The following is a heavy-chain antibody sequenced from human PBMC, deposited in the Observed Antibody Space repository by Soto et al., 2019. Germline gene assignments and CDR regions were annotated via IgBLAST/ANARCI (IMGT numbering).Heavy chain of an antibody. CDR1: GFTVSSNY. CDR3: ARVTGNDAFDI. CDR2: IYSGGST. J-gene: IGHJ3*02. V-gene: IGHV3-66*01. Sequence: PGGSLRLSCAASGFTVSSNYMSWVRQAPGKGLEWVSVIYSGGSTYYADSVKGRFTISRDNSKNTLYLQMNSLRAEDTAVYYCARVTGNDAFDIWGQGTMVTVSS. D-gene: IGHD1-20*01.